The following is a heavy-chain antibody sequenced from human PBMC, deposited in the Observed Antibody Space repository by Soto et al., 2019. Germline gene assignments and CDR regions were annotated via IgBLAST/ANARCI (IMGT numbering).Heavy chain of an antibody. CDR3: AKVLSSGSYSGALEY. J-gene: IGHJ4*02. D-gene: IGHD1-26*01. CDR1: GFSITSFA. V-gene: IGHV3-23*01. Sequence: GGSLRLSWVASGFSITSFAMSWVRQAPGKGLEWASAISASGGSTYADSVKGRFTISRDNSKNTLYLQMNSLRVEDTAVYYCAKVLSSGSYSGALEYWGQGALVTVSS. CDR2: ISASGGST.